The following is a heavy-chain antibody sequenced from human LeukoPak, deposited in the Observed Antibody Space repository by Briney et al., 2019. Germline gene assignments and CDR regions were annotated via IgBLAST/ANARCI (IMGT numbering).Heavy chain of an antibody. J-gene: IGHJ3*02. CDR2: IYYSGST. Sequence: SETLSLTCTVSGGSISSYYWSWIRQPPGKGLEWIGYIYYSGSTNYNPSLKSRVTISVDTSKNQFSLKLSSVTAADTAVYYCAQSIAVAGHDAFDIWGQGTMVTVSS. V-gene: IGHV4-59*12. D-gene: IGHD6-19*01. CDR3: AQSIAVAGHDAFDI. CDR1: GGSISSYY.